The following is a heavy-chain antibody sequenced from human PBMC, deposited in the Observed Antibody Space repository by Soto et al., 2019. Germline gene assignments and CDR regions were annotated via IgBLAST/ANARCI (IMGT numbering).Heavy chain of an antibody. J-gene: IGHJ5*02. D-gene: IGHD3-10*01. CDR2: INPSGGST. CDR1: GYTFTSYY. V-gene: IGHV1-46*03. Sequence: ASVKVSCKASGYTFTSYYMHWVRQAPGQGLEWMGIINPSGGSTSYAQKFQGRVTMTRDTSTSTVYMELSSLRSEDTAVYYCARDLGSYYHPPPNNWFDPWGQGTLVTVSS. CDR3: ARDLGSYYHPPPNNWFDP.